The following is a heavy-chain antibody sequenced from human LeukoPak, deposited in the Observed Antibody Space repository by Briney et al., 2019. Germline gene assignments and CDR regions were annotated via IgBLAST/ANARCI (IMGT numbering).Heavy chain of an antibody. Sequence: QAGGSLRLSCAASGFTFTSYWMHWVRQAPGKGLVWVSRINSDGSSTYYADSVKGRFTISRDNSKNTLYLQMNSLRAEDTAVYYCAKAPLYGYDYWGQGTLVTVSS. D-gene: IGHD2-2*02. CDR1: GFTFTSYW. V-gene: IGHV3-74*01. CDR3: AKAPLYGYDY. J-gene: IGHJ4*02. CDR2: INSDGSST.